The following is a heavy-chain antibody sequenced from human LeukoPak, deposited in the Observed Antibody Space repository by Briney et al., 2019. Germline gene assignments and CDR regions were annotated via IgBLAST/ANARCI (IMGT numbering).Heavy chain of an antibody. CDR3: ARRGPDQIGWFDP. Sequence: SETLSLTCAVYGGSFSGYYWSWIRQPPGKGLEWIGEINHSGSTNYNPSLKSRVTISVDTSKNQSSLRLSSVTAADTAVYYCARRGPDQIGWFDPWGQGTLVTVSS. V-gene: IGHV4-34*01. CDR1: GGSFSGYY. J-gene: IGHJ5*02. D-gene: IGHD2-2*01. CDR2: INHSGST.